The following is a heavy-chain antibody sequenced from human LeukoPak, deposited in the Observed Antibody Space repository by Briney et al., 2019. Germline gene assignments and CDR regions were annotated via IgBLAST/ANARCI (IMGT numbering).Heavy chain of an antibody. J-gene: IGHJ5*02. CDR2: IVVGSGNT. Sequence: GASVKVSCKASGGTFISYAISWVRQARGQRLEWIGWIVVGSGNTNYAQKFQERVTITRDMSTSTAYMELSSLRSEDTAVYYCARETKGRRDNWFDPWGQGTLVTVSS. CDR3: ARETKGRRDNWFDP. V-gene: IGHV1-58*02. CDR1: GGTFISYA.